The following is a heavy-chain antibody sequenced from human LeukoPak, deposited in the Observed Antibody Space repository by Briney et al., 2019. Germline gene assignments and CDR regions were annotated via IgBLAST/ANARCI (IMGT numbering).Heavy chain of an antibody. CDR1: GFTVSSNY. CDR3: ARDYSLSSGPSNAFDV. D-gene: IGHD6-19*01. Sequence: QAGGSLRLSCAASGFTVSSNYMTWVRQAPGKGLEWVSIIYSGDSTFYADSVKGRFTISRDNSKNTLYLQVNSLRVEDTAVYYCARDYSLSSGPSNAFDVWGQGTMVTVSS. V-gene: IGHV3-66*01. CDR2: IYSGDST. J-gene: IGHJ3*01.